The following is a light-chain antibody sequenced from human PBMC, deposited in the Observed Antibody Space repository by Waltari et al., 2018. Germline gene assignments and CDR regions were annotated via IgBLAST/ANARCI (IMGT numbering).Light chain of an antibody. CDR1: QSISSW. CDR3: QQYDSVPYT. V-gene: IGKV1-5*03. CDR2: RAS. J-gene: IGKJ2*01. Sequence: DIQMTQSPSTLSASVGGRFPITCRASQSISSWLAWYQQKPGKAPKLLIYRASSLESGVPSRFSGSGSGTEFTLTISSLQPDDFATYYCQQYDSVPYTFGQGTKLEIK.